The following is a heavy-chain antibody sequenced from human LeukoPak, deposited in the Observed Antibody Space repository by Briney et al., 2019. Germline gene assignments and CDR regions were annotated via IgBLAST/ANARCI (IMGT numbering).Heavy chain of an antibody. CDR2: IYSSGST. CDR1: GGSISSYY. V-gene: IGHV4-4*07. Sequence: SETLSLTCTVSGGSISSYYWSWIRQPAGKGLEWIGRIYSSGSTTYNPSLKSRVTMSVDTSKNQFSLKVTSVTAADTAVYYCARLTVPLRFDPWGQGTLVTVSS. J-gene: IGHJ5*02. D-gene: IGHD2-2*01. CDR3: ARLTVPLRFDP.